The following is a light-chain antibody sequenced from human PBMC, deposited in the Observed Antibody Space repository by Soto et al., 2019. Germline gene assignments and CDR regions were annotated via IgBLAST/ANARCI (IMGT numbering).Light chain of an antibody. Sequence: SALTQPASVSGSPGQSITISCSGTSSDVGSYDHVAWYQQFPGKTPKLMIYEVSNRPSGVSSRFSGSKSGNTASLTISGLQAEDEADYNCISYTGSSTSYVFGSGTKVTVL. CDR1: SSDVGSYDH. J-gene: IGLJ1*01. V-gene: IGLV2-14*01. CDR3: ISYTGSSTSYV. CDR2: EVS.